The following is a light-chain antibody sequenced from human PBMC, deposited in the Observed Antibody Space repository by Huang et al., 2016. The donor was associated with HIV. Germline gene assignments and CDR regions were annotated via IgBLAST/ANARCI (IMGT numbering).Light chain of an antibody. J-gene: IGKJ1*01. CDR2: DAS. Sequence: EVVLRQSPGTLSLSPGERATLSCRASPSISSTYLAWYQQNPGQDPRLLISDASSRAAGTPDRFSASGSGTDFTLTISRLEPEDFAMYYCQQYALSPGTFGQGTKVEIK. CDR1: PSISSTY. CDR3: QQYALSPGT. V-gene: IGKV3-20*01.